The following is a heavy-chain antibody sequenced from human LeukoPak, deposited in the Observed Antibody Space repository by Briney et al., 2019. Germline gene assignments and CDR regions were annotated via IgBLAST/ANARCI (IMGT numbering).Heavy chain of an antibody. CDR3: ARAATVTIDY. CDR2: ISSNGGST. V-gene: IGHV3-64*01. CDR1: GFTFSSYA. J-gene: IGHJ4*02. Sequence: PGGSLRLSCAASGFTFSSYAMHWVRQAPGKGLEYVSAISSNGGSTYYANSVKGRFTISRDNSKNTLYLQMGSLRAEDMAVYYCARAATVTIDYRGQGTLVTVSS. D-gene: IGHD4-17*01.